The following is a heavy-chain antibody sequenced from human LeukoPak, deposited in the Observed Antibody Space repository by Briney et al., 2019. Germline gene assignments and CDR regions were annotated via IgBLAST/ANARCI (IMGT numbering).Heavy chain of an antibody. V-gene: IGHV4-4*07. CDR1: NGSISSYY. CDR3: ARWSTSGIYVHY. Sequence: PSETLSLTCTVSNGSISSYYWSWIRQTAGKGLEWIGRIYSSGSTAYNPSLKGRVTMSVDTSENQFSLKLTSVTAADTAVYYCARWSTSGIYVHYWGQGTLVTVSS. J-gene: IGHJ4*02. CDR2: IYSSGST. D-gene: IGHD2-8*01.